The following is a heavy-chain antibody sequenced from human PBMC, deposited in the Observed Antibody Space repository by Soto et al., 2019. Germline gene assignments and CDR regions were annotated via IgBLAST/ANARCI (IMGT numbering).Heavy chain of an antibody. Sequence: GDAMTISCKGSGYSFTSYWISWVRQMPGKGLEWMGRIDPSDSYTNYSPSFQGHVTISADKSISTAYLQWSSLKASDTAMYYCATSASIHYDYGMDVWGPGTTVTVSS. J-gene: IGHJ6*02. CDR1: GYSFTSYW. CDR2: IDPSDSYT. V-gene: IGHV5-10-1*01. D-gene: IGHD2-2*01. CDR3: ATSASIHYDYGMDV.